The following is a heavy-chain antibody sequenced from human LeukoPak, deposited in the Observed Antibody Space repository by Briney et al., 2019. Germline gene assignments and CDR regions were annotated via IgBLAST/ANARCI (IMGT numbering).Heavy chain of an antibody. J-gene: IGHJ4*02. V-gene: IGHV3-23*01. CDR1: GFTFSSYA. CDR2: ISGSGDST. CDR3: AKVIVGDGAYCGGVCYRTFDY. D-gene: IGHD2-21*01. Sequence: PGGSLRLSCAASGFTFSSYAMSWVRQAPGKGLEWVSAISGSGDSTYYADSVKGRFTISRDNSKNTLYLQMNSLRAEDTAVYYCAKVIVGDGAYCGGVCYRTFDYWGQGTLVTVSS.